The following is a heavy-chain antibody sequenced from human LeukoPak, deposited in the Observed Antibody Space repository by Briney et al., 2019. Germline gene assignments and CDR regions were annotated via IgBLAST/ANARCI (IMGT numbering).Heavy chain of an antibody. D-gene: IGHD3-9*01. V-gene: IGHV4-34*01. CDR2: INHSGST. J-gene: IGHJ3*02. CDR3: ARFPVLRYFLDAFDI. Sequence: SETLSLTCAVYGGSFSGYYWSWIRQPPGKGLEWIGEINHSGSTNYNPSLKSRDTLSVDTSKNQFSRKLSSVTAADTAVYYCARFPVLRYFLDAFDIWGQGTMVTVSS. CDR1: GGSFSGYY.